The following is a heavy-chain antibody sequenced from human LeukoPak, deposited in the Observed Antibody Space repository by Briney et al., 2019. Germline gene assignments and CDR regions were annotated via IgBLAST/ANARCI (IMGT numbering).Heavy chain of an antibody. D-gene: IGHD2-15*01. V-gene: IGHV3-21*01. CDR1: GFTFITYS. CDR3: ARGADGVSSNSRGWFDP. CDR2: ISTSSSYI. Sequence: PGGSLRLSCAASGFTFITYSMNWVRQAPGKGLEWVSSISTSSSYIYYADSVRGRFTISRDNAKNSLYLQMNSLRAEDKAVYSCARGADGVSSNSRGWFDPWGQGTLVTVSS. J-gene: IGHJ5*02.